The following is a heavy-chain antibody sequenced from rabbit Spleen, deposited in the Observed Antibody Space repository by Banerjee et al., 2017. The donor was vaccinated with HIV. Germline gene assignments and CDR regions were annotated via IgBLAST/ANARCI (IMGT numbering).Heavy chain of an antibody. J-gene: IGHJ4*01. CDR2: IYTGNGCT. D-gene: IGHD2-1*01. CDR1: GFSFSSSYW. Sequence: QEQLVESGGGLVQPEGSLTLTCTDSGFSFSSSYWICWVRQAPGKGLEWIGCIYTGNGCTYYASWAKGRFTISKTSSTTVTLKMTSLTAADTATYFCARGSAAMTMVITGFYLNLWGQGTLVTVS. V-gene: IGHV1S45*01. CDR3: ARGSAAMTMVITGFYLNL.